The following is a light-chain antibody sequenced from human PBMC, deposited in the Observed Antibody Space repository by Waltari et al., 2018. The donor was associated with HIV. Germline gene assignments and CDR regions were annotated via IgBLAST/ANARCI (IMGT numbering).Light chain of an antibody. CDR2: AAS. J-gene: IGKJ4*01. Sequence: VMTQSPATLSASPGQRATLSCRASQSVSSYLAWYQQKPGQAPRRLICAASTRATGIPARFSGSGSGTEFTLTISSLQSEDFAVYYCKQYNKWPRGTFGGGTKVEVK. V-gene: IGKV3-15*01. CDR1: QSVSSY. CDR3: KQYNKWPRGT.